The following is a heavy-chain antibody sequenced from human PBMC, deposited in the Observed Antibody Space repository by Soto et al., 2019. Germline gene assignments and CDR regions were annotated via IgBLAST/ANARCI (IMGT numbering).Heavy chain of an antibody. Sequence: GGSLRLSCVASGFTVSSNYMTWVRQTPGKGLEWVSVIYSDGSTYTADSVRGRFTITRNNAKNTLYLQMNSLRAEDTAVYYCASTTEYYYSYGMDVWGQGTTVTVSS. CDR1: GFTVSSNY. J-gene: IGHJ6*02. CDR3: ASTTEYYYSYGMDV. V-gene: IGHV3-53*01. D-gene: IGHD1-1*01. CDR2: IYSDGST.